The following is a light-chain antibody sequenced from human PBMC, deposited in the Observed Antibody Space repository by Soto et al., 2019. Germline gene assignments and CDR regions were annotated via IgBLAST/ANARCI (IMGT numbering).Light chain of an antibody. V-gene: IGLV2-14*02. CDR3: SSYAGSSNV. Sequence: QSALTQPASVSGSPGQSITISCTGTSSDIGTYNLVSWYQHYPGKAPKLMIYEVNKRPSGVPDRFSGSKSGNTASLTVSGLQAEDEADYYCSSYAGSSNVFGTGTKLTVL. CDR2: EVN. CDR1: SSDIGTYNL. J-gene: IGLJ1*01.